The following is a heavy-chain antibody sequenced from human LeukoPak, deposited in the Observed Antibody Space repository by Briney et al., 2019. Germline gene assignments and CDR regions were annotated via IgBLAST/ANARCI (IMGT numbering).Heavy chain of an antibody. CDR3: AKSSDGSTSFDQ. CDR2: ISYDGIHK. D-gene: IGHD2-2*01. J-gene: IGHJ4*02. V-gene: IGHV3-30*18. Sequence: GGSLRLSCAASGFTFSNYGIHWVRQAPGKGLEWVAVISYDGIHKFYTESVKGRFTISRDNSKNTLYLQINSLRAEDMALYYCAKSSDGSTSFDQWGQGTLVTVSS. CDR1: GFTFSNYG.